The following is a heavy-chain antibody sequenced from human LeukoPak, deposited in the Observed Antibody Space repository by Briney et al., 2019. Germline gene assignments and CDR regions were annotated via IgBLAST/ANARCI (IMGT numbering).Heavy chain of an antibody. CDR3: ARAKVDSSGYYAPDY. V-gene: IGHV4-59*01. J-gene: IGHJ4*02. Sequence: PSETLSLTCTVSGGSISSYYWSRIRQPPGKGLEWIGYIYYSGSTNYNPSLKSRVTISVDTSKNQFSLKLSSVTAADTAVYYCARAKVDSSGYYAPDYWGQGTLVTVSS. CDR2: IYYSGST. D-gene: IGHD3-22*01. CDR1: GGSISSYY.